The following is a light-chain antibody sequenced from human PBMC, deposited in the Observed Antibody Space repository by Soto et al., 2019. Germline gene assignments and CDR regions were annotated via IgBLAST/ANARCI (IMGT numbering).Light chain of an antibody. CDR1: QSVSSK. CDR3: QPYNNWPLT. Sequence: EIAMTQSPATLSVSPGERATLSCRASQSVSSKLAWYQHKPGQTPRLLIYDTSTRATGVPTRFSGSRSGAEFTLTINSLQSEDFAVYYCQPYNNWPLTFGGGTKVDIK. V-gene: IGKV3-15*01. J-gene: IGKJ4*01. CDR2: DTS.